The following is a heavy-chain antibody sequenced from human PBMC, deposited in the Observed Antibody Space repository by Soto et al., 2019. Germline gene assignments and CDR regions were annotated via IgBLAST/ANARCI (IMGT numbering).Heavy chain of an antibody. J-gene: IGHJ4*02. Sequence: QVQLVQSGAEVKKPGASLTVSCKTSGYTFTNYGVSWVRQAPGQGLEWMGWISAYNGNRNYAQKFQGRATMTTDTYTNTAYIELGSLTSDDTAVYFCARDCDYGDDSRHFFGYWGQGTLVAVSS. CDR1: GYTFTNYG. D-gene: IGHD4-17*01. CDR3: ARDCDYGDDSRHFFGY. V-gene: IGHV1-18*01. CDR2: ISAYNGNR.